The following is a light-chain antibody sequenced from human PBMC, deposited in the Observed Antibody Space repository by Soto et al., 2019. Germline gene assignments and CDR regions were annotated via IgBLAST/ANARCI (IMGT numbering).Light chain of an antibody. CDR1: QSVSTS. J-gene: IGKJ1*01. CDR3: QVRDVWPS. Sequence: IVLTQSPATLSLSPGERAALSCRASQSVSTSLAWYQHKPGQAPRLFIYAASKRAPGIPARFSGSGSGTDFTLTISSLEPEDFAVYYCQVRDVWPSFGQGTKVDIK. CDR2: AAS. V-gene: IGKV3-11*01.